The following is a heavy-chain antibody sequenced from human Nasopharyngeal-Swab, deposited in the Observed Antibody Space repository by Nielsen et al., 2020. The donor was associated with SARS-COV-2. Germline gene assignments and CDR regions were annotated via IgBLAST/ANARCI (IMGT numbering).Heavy chain of an antibody. Sequence: SGPTLVKPTQTLILTCTFSGFSLSTSGMCVSWIRQPPGKALEWLARIDWDDDKYYSTSLKTRLTISKDTSKNQVVLTMTNMDPVDTATYYCARLNSLGVVFDYWGQGTLVTVSS. CDR1: GFSLSTSGMC. CDR3: ARLNSLGVVFDY. CDR2: IDWDDDK. D-gene: IGHD3-16*01. J-gene: IGHJ4*02. V-gene: IGHV2-70*11.